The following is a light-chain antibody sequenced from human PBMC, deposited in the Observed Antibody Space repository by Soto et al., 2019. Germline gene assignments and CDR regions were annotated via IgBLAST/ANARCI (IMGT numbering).Light chain of an antibody. J-gene: IGLJ2*01. CDR1: SSNIGNNY. CDR3: GTCDIILSAVV. Sequence: QSVLTQPPSVSAAPGQKVTISCSGSSSNIGNNYVSWYQQLPGTAPKLLIYDNNKRPSGIPDRFSGSKSGTSATLGITGLQTGDEADYYCGTCDIILSAVVFGGGTKLTVL. V-gene: IGLV1-51*01. CDR2: DNN.